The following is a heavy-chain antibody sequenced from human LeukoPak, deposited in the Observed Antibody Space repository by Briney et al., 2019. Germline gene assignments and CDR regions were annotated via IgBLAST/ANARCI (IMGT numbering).Heavy chain of an antibody. CDR2: IWYDGSNK. CDR1: GFTFSSYG. J-gene: IGHJ4*02. D-gene: IGHD6-13*01. CDR3: ARDPASDSGTWSKYYFDY. V-gene: IGHV3-33*08. Sequence: PGGSLRLSCAASGFTFSSYGMHWVRQAPGKGLEWVAAIWYDGSNKYYADSVEGRFSISRDNSKNTLSLQMNSLRAEDTAVYYCARDPASDSGTWSKYYFDYWGQGTLVTVSS.